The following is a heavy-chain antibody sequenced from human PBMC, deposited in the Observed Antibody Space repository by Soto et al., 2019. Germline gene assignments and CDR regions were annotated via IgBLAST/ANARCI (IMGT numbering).Heavy chain of an antibody. J-gene: IGHJ6*03. CDR2: IIPILGIA. CDR3: ASMRDSSYYYYMDV. V-gene: IGHV1-69*02. Sequence: GASVKVSCKASGGTFSSYTISWVRQAPGQGLEWMGRIIPILGIANYAQKYQGRVTITADKSTSTAYMELSSLRSEDTAVYYCASMRDSSYYYYMDVWGKGTTVTVSS. D-gene: IGHD2-2*01. CDR1: GGTFSSYT.